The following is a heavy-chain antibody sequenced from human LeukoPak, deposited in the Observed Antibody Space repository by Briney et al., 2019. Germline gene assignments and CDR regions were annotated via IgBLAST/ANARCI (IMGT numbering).Heavy chain of an antibody. Sequence: TSETLSLTCTVSGGSISSSSYYWGWIRQPPGKGLEWIGSIYYSGSTYYNPSLKSRVTISVDTSKNQFSLKLSSVTAADTAVYYCARRRRDYGDYVLDYWGQGTLVTVSS. CDR1: GGSISSSSYY. D-gene: IGHD4-17*01. J-gene: IGHJ4*02. CDR2: IYYSGST. CDR3: ARRRRDYGDYVLDY. V-gene: IGHV4-39*01.